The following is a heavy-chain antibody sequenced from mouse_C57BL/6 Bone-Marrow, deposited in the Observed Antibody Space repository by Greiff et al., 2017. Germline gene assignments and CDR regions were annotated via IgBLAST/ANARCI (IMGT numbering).Heavy chain of an antibody. CDR2: ISGGGGNT. Sequence: EVMLVESGGGLVKPGGSLKLSCAASGFTFSSSTLSWVRQTPEKRLQWVAAISGGGGNTYYPDSVKGRFTISRDNDKNILYLQMSSMRSEDTSVYYCSRQVTTVLATKYFDVWGTGTTVTVSS. CDR3: SRQVTTVLATKYFDV. V-gene: IGHV5-9*01. J-gene: IGHJ1*03. CDR1: GFTFSSST. D-gene: IGHD1-1*01.